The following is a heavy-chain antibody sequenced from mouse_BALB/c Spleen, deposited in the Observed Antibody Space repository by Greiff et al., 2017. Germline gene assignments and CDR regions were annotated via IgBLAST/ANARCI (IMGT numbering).Heavy chain of an antibody. V-gene: IGHV1-67*01. D-gene: IGHD2-3*01. Sequence: VQLQQSGPEVVRPGVSVKISCKGSGYTFTDYAMHWVEQSHAKSLEWIGVISTYNGNTNYNQKFKGKATMTVDKSSSTAYMELARLTSEDSAIYYCARKGSYDGYYWYFDVWGAGTTVTVSS. CDR2: ISTYNGNT. CDR1: GYTFTDYA. CDR3: ARKGSYDGYYWYFDV. J-gene: IGHJ1*01.